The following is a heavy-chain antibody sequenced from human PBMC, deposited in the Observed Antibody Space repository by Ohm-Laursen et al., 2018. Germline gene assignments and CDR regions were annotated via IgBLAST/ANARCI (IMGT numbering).Heavy chain of an antibody. CDR1: GFSLSTSGMC. V-gene: IGHV2-70*11. Sequence: PTQTLTLTCTFSGFSLSTSGMCVSWIRQPPGKALEWLARIDWDDDKYYSTSLKTRLTISKDTSKNQVVLTMTNMDPVDTATYYCARILPGGDCKVSFAFDIWGQGTMVTVSS. J-gene: IGHJ3*02. CDR2: IDWDDDK. CDR3: ARILPGGDCKVSFAFDI. D-gene: IGHD2-21*02.